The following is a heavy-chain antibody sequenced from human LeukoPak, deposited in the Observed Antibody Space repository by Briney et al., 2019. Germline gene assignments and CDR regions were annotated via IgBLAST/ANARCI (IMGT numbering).Heavy chain of an antibody. CDR1: GGSFSGYY. CDR2: INHSGST. Sequence: SETLSLTCAVYGGSFSGYYWSWIRQPPGKGLEWIGEINHSGSTNYTPSLKSRATISVDTSKNQFSLKLSSVTAADTAVYYCATHSSGYLSFDYWGQGTLVTVSS. V-gene: IGHV4-34*01. D-gene: IGHD3-22*01. J-gene: IGHJ4*02. CDR3: ATHSSGYLSFDY.